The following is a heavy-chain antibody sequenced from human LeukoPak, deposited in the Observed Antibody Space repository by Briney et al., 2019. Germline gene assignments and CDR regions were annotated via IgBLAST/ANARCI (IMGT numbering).Heavy chain of an antibody. V-gene: IGHV4-31*03. D-gene: IGHD3-9*01. Sequence: PSQTLSLTCTVSGGSISSGGYYWSWIRQHPGKGLEWIGYIYYSGSTYYNPSLKSRVTISVDTSKNQFSLKLSSVTAADTAVYYCARLEYFGWLWWFDPWGQGTLVTVSS. CDR1: GGSISSGGYY. CDR3: ARLEYFGWLWWFDP. CDR2: IYYSGST. J-gene: IGHJ5*02.